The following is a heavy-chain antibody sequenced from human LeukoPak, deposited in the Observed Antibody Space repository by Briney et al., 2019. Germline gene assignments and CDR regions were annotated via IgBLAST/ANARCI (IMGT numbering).Heavy chain of an antibody. Sequence: SVKVSCKASGGTFSSYAISWVRQAPGQGLEWMGRIIPILGIANYAQKFQGRVTITADKSTSTAYMELSSLRSEDTAVYYCARAPSGSYPFDAWGQGTLVTVSS. CDR3: ARAPSGSYPFDA. V-gene: IGHV1-69*04. CDR2: IIPILGIA. CDR1: GGTFSSYA. D-gene: IGHD1-26*01. J-gene: IGHJ5*02.